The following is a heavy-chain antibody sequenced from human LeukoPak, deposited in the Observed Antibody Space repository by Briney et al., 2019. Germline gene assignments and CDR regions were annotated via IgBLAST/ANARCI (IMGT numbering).Heavy chain of an antibody. V-gene: IGHV4-59*01. CDR3: ARAGSELLWFGESYVNWFDP. CDR2: IYYSGST. J-gene: IGHJ5*02. D-gene: IGHD3-10*01. Sequence: SETLSLTCTVSGGSISSYYWSWIRQPPGKGLEWIGYIYYSGSTNYNPSLKSRVTISVDTSKNQFSLKLSSVTAADTAVYYCARAGSELLWFGESYVNWFDPWGQGTLVTVSS. CDR1: GGSISSYY.